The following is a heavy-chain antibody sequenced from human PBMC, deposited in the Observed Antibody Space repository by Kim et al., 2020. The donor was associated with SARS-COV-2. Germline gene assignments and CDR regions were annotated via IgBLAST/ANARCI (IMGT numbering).Heavy chain of an antibody. Sequence: GGSLRLSCAASGFTFSSYSMNWVRQAPGKGLEWVSYISSSSSTIYYADSVKGRFTISRDNAKNSLYLQMNSLRDEDTAVYYCARSSYGSGSYYPYSFDYWGQGPLVTVSS. CDR3: ARSSYGSGSYYPYSFDY. CDR1: GFTFSSYS. J-gene: IGHJ4*02. V-gene: IGHV3-48*02. D-gene: IGHD3-10*01. CDR2: ISSSSSTI.